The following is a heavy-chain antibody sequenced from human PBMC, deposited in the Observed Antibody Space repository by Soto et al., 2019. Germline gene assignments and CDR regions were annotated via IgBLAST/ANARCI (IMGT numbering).Heavy chain of an antibody. CDR2: IYYIGIT. CDR3: ARNNTDWYNAEYYNYFIMDV. J-gene: IGHJ6*02. Sequence: SETLSLTSTVSCGSINSRSSFWVWIRQSPGEALEWIGSIYYIGITYYNPSLESRVTISVDTSQNQFSLKVTSVAAPDTAVYFCARNNTDWYNAEYYNYFIMDVWGPGTTVTVSS. V-gene: IGHV4-39*01. D-gene: IGHD3-9*01. CDR1: CGSINSRSSF.